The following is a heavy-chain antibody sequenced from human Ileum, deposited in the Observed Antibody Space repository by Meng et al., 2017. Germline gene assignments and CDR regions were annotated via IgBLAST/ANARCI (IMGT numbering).Heavy chain of an antibody. Sequence: QVQLQESGPGLAKPSETLSLTCTVSGASISSYYWTWIRQPPGKGLDWIGYIHYSGSTNYNPSLKSRITMSVDTSKNQVSLKLSSVTAADTAIYYCVAFCSGGSCPDYWGQGTLVTVSS. J-gene: IGHJ4*02. CDR3: VAFCSGGSCPDY. V-gene: IGHV4-59*01. CDR2: IHYSGST. D-gene: IGHD2-15*01. CDR1: GASISSYY.